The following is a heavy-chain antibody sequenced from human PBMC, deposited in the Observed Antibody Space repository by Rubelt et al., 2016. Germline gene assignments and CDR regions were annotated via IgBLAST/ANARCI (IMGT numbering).Heavy chain of an antibody. V-gene: IGHV4-34*01. Sequence: QVQLQQWGAGLLKPSETLSLTCAVYGGSFSGYYWTWIRQSPGKGLEWIGEINHSGSTNYNPSLTSRVTISVDASKTQFFLKVRSVTAADTAVYYCAKGPDHGDSYFFHHWGQGVLVTVSS. CDR1: GGSFSGYY. D-gene: IGHD2-21*02. J-gene: IGHJ1*01. CDR3: AKGPDHGDSYFFHH. CDR2: INHSGST.